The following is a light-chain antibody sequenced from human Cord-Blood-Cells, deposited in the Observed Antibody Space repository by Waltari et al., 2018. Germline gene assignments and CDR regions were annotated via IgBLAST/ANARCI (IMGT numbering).Light chain of an antibody. J-gene: IGLJ2*01. V-gene: IGLV2-14*01. CDR2: DVS. Sequence: QSALTQPASVSGSPGQSITTSCTGTSCDVGGYNYVSWYQQHPGKAPKLMIYDVSKRPSGVSNRFSGSKSGNTASLTISGLQAEDEADYYCSSYTSSSTVVFGGGTKLTVL. CDR3: SSYTSSSTVV. CDR1: SCDVGGYNY.